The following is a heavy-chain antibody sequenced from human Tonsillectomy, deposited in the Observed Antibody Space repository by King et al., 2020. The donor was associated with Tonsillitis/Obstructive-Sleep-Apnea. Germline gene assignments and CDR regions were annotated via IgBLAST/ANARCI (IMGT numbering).Heavy chain of an antibody. D-gene: IGHD6-13*01. CDR1: GFTSISYG. J-gene: IGHJ4*02. V-gene: IGHV3-30*01. CDR3: ARESASSSWTAFDY. CDR2: ISYDGSKT. Sequence: VQLVELGGGVVQPGRSLRLSCVVSGFTSISYGIHWVRQAPGKGLEWVASISYDGSKTYYGDSVKGRFSISRDNSNNTLYLQMNSLRADDTAMYYCARESASSSWTAFDYWGQGILVTVSS.